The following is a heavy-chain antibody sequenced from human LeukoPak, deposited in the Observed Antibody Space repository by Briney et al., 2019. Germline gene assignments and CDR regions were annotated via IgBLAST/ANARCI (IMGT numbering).Heavy chain of an antibody. CDR1: GGSFSGYY. CDR2: INHSGST. J-gene: IGHJ3*02. CDR3: ARGGGTVTNFRDAFDI. V-gene: IGHV4-34*01. Sequence: SETLSLTCAVYGGSFSGYYWSWIRKPPGKGLEWIGEINHSGSTNYNPSLKSRVTISVDTSKNQFSLKLSSVTAADTAVYYCARGGGTVTNFRDAFDIWGQGTMVTVSS. D-gene: IGHD4-17*01.